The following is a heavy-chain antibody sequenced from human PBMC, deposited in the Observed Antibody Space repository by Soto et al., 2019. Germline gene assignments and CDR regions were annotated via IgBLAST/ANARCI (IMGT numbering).Heavy chain of an antibody. J-gene: IGHJ4*02. CDR2: IYYSGST. CDR1: GGSISSYC. Sequence: SETLCLTCTVAGGSISSYCWSWIRQPPGKGLEWIGYIYYSGSTNYNPSLKSRVTISVDTSKNQFSLKLNSMTAADTAVYYCARHNYGSGSTYFDYWGQGTLVTVS. D-gene: IGHD3-10*01. CDR3: ARHNYGSGSTYFDY. V-gene: IGHV4-59*08.